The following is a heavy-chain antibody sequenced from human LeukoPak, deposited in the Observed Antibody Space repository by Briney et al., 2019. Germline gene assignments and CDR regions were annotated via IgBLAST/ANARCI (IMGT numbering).Heavy chain of an antibody. J-gene: IGHJ4*02. D-gene: IGHD2-2*01. CDR3: ARQTRIVVVPAALDY. Sequence: GGSLRLSCAASGFTFSSYAMHWVRQAPGKGLEYVSAISSNGSSTYYANSVKGRFTISRDNSKNTLYLQMGSLRAEDMAVYYCARQTRIVVVPAALDYWGQGTLVTVSS. CDR2: ISSNGSST. V-gene: IGHV3-64*01. CDR1: GFTFSSYA.